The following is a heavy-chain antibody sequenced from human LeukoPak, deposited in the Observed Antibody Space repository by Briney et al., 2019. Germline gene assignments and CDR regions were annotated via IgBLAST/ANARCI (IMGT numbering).Heavy chain of an antibody. D-gene: IGHD4-17*01. CDR2: IKQDGSEK. V-gene: IGHV3-7*01. CDR1: GFTFSSYW. J-gene: IGHJ4*02. CDR3: ARGLGDYEGYFDY. Sequence: PGGSLRLSCAASGFTFSSYWMSWVRQAPGKGLEWVANIKQDGSEKYYVDSVKGRFTISRDNAKNSLYLQMNSLRAEDTAVYYCARGLGDYEGYFDYWGQGTLVTVSS.